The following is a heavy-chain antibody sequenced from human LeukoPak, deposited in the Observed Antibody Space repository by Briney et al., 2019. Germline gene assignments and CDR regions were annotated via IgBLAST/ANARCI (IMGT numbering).Heavy chain of an antibody. Sequence: GGSLRLSCAASGFRFSGYYMSWIRQAPGQGLDWVSYIGTSGTTMYYADSVEGRFTISRDNAKNSLSLQMNSLRVEDTAVYYCARDQLSRGVWFDPWGQGTLVTVSS. J-gene: IGHJ5*02. D-gene: IGHD1-1*01. CDR3: ARDQLSRGVWFDP. CDR1: GFRFSGYY. V-gene: IGHV3-11*01. CDR2: IGTSGTTM.